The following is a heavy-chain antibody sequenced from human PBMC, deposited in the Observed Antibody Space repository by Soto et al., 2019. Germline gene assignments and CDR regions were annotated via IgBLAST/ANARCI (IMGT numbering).Heavy chain of an antibody. J-gene: IGHJ4*02. Sequence: PGGSLRLSCGASGFTFSNAWMIWVRQAPGKGLEWVGRIKSKTDGGTTDYAAPVKGRFTISRDDSKNTLYLQMNSLKTEDTAVYYCTTEATAHWYYFDYWGQGTLVTVSS. CDR1: GFTFSNAW. D-gene: IGHD5-12*01. CDR3: TTEATAHWYYFDY. V-gene: IGHV3-15*01. CDR2: IKSKTDGGTT.